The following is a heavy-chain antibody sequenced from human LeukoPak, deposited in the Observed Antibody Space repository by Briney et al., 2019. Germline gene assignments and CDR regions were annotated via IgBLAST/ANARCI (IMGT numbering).Heavy chain of an antibody. CDR3: AREARIQLWLGDDARGDY. Sequence: GASVKVSCKASGYTFSRYGINWVRQAPGQGLEWMGWISAYNGNTNYAQKLQGRVTMTTDTSTSTAYMELRSLRSDDTAVYYCAREARIQLWLGDDARGDYWGQGTLVTVSS. V-gene: IGHV1-18*01. J-gene: IGHJ4*02. CDR1: GYTFSRYG. CDR2: ISAYNGNT. D-gene: IGHD5-18*01.